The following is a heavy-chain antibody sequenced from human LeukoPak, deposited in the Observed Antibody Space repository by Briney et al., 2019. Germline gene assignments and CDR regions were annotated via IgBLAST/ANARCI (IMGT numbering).Heavy chain of an antibody. CDR2: IKQDGSEK. J-gene: IGHJ6*03. D-gene: IGHD2-15*01. CDR1: GFTFRSYW. CDR3: AREDVAPYYYMDV. Sequence: PGGSLRLSCAASGFTFRSYWMTWVRQAPGKGLEWVADIKQDGSEKYYVDSVKGRFTISRDNAKNSLFLQMNNLRAEDTAVYYCAREDVAPYYYMDVWGKGTTVTVSS. V-gene: IGHV3-7*01.